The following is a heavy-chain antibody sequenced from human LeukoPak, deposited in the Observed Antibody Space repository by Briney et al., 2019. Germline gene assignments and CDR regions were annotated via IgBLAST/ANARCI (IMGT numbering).Heavy chain of an antibody. CDR2: ISSGGSII. Sequence: PGGSLRLSCAASGFIFSSYETNWVRQAPGKGLEGVSYISSGGSIIYYADSVRGRFTISRDNAKNSLYLQMNSLRAEDTAVYYCARFARFGDLQGGGYFDYWGQGTLVTVSS. CDR3: ARFARFGDLQGGGYFDY. D-gene: IGHD3-16*01. CDR1: GFIFSSYE. J-gene: IGHJ4*02. V-gene: IGHV3-48*03.